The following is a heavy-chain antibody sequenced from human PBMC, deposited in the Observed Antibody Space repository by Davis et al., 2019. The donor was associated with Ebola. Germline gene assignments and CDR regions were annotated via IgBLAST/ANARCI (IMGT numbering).Heavy chain of an antibody. CDR3: TTTHGTGNHVDV. J-gene: IGHJ6*02. V-gene: IGHV3-33*08. CDR2: IWYDGSNK. Sequence: GESLKISCAASGFTFSNYAMSWVRQAPGKGLEWVAVIWYDGSNKYYADSVKGRFTISRDDSKNTAYLQMNSLKTEDTAVYYCTTTHGTGNHVDVWGQGTTVTVSS. D-gene: IGHD1-14*01. CDR1: GFTFSNYA.